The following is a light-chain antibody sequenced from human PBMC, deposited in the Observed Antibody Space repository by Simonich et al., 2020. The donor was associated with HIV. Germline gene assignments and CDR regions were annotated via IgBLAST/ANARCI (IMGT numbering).Light chain of an antibody. CDR1: QSILYSSNNKNY. J-gene: IGKJ2*01. CDR3: QQYYDTPQT. V-gene: IGKV4-1*01. Sequence: DIVMTQSPDSLAVSLGERATINCKSSQSILYSSNNKNYLAWYQKKPGQPPNLLIYWAATRESGVPDRFSGSGSGTDFTLTINSLQAEDVAVYYCQQYYDTPQTFGQGTKLEIK. CDR2: WAA.